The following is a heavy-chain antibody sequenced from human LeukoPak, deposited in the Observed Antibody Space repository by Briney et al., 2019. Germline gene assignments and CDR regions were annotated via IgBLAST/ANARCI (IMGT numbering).Heavy chain of an antibody. CDR1: GGSIRSSNYY. CDR2: LYYSGST. V-gene: IGHV4-39*07. Sequence: SETLSLTCTVSGGSIRSSNYYWGWIRQPPGKGLEWIGTLYYSGSTYYNPSLKSRVTISVDTSKNQFSLKLTSMTAADTAVYYCVREGRDSYDSSGYSPDYWGQGALVTVSS. J-gene: IGHJ4*02. CDR3: VREGRDSYDSSGYSPDY. D-gene: IGHD3-22*01.